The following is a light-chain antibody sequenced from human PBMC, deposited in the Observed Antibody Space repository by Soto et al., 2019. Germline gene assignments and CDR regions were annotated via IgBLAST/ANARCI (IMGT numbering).Light chain of an antibody. V-gene: IGKV3-20*01. J-gene: IGKJ2*01. CDR2: GAS. CDR1: QSVSSSY. CDR3: QQYGGSPPYT. Sequence: EIVLTQSPGTLSLSPGERATLSCRASQSVSSSYLAWFQQKPGQAPRLLSYGASSRATGIPDRFSGSGSGTAFTLTISRLEPEDFAVYYCQQYGGSPPYTFGQGTKLEIK.